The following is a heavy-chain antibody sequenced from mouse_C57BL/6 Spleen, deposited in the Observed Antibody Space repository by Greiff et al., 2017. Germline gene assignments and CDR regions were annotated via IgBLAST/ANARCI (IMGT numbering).Heavy chain of an antibody. Sequence: QVQLQQPGAELVMPGASVKLSCKASGYTFTSYWMHWVKQRPGQGLEWIGEIDPSDSYTNYNQKFKGKSTLTVDKSSSTAYMQLSSLTSEDSAVYYCASGWDGAWFAYWGQGTLVTVSA. V-gene: IGHV1-69*01. CDR3: ASGWDGAWFAY. CDR1: GYTFTSYW. D-gene: IGHD4-1*01. CDR2: IDPSDSYT. J-gene: IGHJ3*01.